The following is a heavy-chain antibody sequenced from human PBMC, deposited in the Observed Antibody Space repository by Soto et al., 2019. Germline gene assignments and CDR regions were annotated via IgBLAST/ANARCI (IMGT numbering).Heavy chain of an antibody. J-gene: IGHJ4*02. CDR3: ARRMATGYSYGEYYFDY. D-gene: IGHD5-18*01. CDR2: IYYSGST. CDR1: GGSISSSSYY. V-gene: IGHV4-39*01. Sequence: SETLSLTYTVSGGSISSSSYYWGWIRQPPGKGLEWIGSIYYSGSTYYNPSLKSRVTISVDTSKNQFSLKLSSVTAADTAVYCCARRMATGYSYGEYYFDYWGQGTLVTVSS.